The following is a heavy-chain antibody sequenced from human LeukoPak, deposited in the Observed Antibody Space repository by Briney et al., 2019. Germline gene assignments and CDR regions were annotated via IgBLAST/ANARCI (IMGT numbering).Heavy chain of an antibody. Sequence: TGGSLRLSCAASGFTVSSNYMSWVRQAPGKGLEWDSIIYTGGTTYYADSVKGRFSISRDNSKNTLYLQMNSLRAEDTAVYYCARAPARYVGFDDWGQGTLGTVSS. CDR2: IYTGGTT. CDR3: ARAPARYVGFDD. D-gene: IGHD3-9*01. V-gene: IGHV3-53*01. J-gene: IGHJ4*02. CDR1: GFTVSSNY.